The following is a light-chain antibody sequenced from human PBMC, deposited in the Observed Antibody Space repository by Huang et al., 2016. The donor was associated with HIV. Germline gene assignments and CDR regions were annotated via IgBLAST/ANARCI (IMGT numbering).Light chain of an antibody. J-gene: IGKJ4*01. CDR1: QGISTS. Sequence: DIQMTQSPSSLSASVGDRVTITCRASQGISTSLAWYQQNPGKAPKLLLFAASRLESGVPSRFSVSISGSDYTLTISSLQPEDFATYYCQQYYSSPPTFGGGTKVAI. V-gene: IGKV1-NL1*01. CDR3: QQYYSSPPT. CDR2: AAS.